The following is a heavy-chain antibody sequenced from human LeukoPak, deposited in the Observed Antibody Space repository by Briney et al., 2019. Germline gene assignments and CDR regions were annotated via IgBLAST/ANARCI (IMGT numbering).Heavy chain of an antibody. V-gene: IGHV4-59*08. J-gene: IGHJ4*02. CDR2: IYYSGST. CDR1: GGSISSYY. Sequence: SETLSLTCTVSGGSISSYYWSWIRQPPGKGLEWIGYIYYSGSTNYNPSLKSRVTISVDTSKNQFSLKLSSVTAADTAVYYCARLPRPDSSGRNDYFDYWGQGTLVTVSS. CDR3: ARLPRPDSSGRNDYFDY. D-gene: IGHD6-19*01.